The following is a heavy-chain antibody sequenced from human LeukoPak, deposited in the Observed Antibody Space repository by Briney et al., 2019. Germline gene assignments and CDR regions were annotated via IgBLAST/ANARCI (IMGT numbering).Heavy chain of an antibody. V-gene: IGHV5-51*01. CDR1: GYSFTSYW. J-gene: IGHJ4*02. D-gene: IGHD6-13*01. CDR2: IYPTDSTT. CDR3: VRGAYSSRIDS. Sequence: GESLKISCKGSGYSFTSYWIGWVRQMPGKGLEWVGLIYPTDSTTRYSPTFQGQVTMSVDTSSSTASLSWGSLKASDTAMYYCVRGAYSSRIDSWGQGTLVTVSS.